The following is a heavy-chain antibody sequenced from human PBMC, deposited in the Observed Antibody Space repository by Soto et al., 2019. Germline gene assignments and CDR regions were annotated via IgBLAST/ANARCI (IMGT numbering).Heavy chain of an antibody. CDR3: ARRVELYGYYGMDV. CDR2: IYPGDSDT. Sequence: GESLKISCKGSGYSFTSYWIGWVRQMPGKGLEWMGIIYPGDSDTRYSPSFQGQVTISXXXXXXTXYXQXXXLKAXDTAMYYCARRVELYGYYGMDVWGQGTTVTVSS. V-gene: IGHV5-51*01. J-gene: IGHJ6*02. CDR1: GYSFTSYW. D-gene: IGHD1-7*01.